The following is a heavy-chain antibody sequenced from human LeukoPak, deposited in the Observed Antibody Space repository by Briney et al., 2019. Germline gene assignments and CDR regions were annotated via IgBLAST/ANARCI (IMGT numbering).Heavy chain of an antibody. V-gene: IGHV4-39*07. CDR3: ARENGYRYDY. CDR1: GGSISSSSYY. D-gene: IGHD5-18*01. Sequence: PSETLSLTCTVSGGSISSSSYYWGWIRQPPGKGLEWIGSIYYSGSTYYNPSLKSRVTISVDTSKNQFSLKLSSATAADTALYYCARENGYRYDYWGQGTLVTVSS. CDR2: IYYSGST. J-gene: IGHJ4*02.